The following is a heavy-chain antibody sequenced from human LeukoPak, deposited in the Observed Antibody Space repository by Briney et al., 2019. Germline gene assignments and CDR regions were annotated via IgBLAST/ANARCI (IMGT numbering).Heavy chain of an antibody. Sequence: SVKVSCKASGYTFTTYAMHWVRQAPGQGLEWMGGIIPIFGTANYAQKFQGRVTITADESTSTAYMELSSLRSEDTAVYYCAIAKIKQWLVTDYWGQGTLVTVSS. D-gene: IGHD6-19*01. CDR2: IIPIFGTA. CDR3: AIAKIKQWLVTDY. J-gene: IGHJ4*02. CDR1: GYTFTTYA. V-gene: IGHV1-69*13.